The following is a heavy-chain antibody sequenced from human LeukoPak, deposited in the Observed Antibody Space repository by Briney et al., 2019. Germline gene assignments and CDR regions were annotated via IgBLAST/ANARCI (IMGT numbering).Heavy chain of an antibody. Sequence: ASVKVSCKASGYTFTGYYMHWVRQAPGQGLEWMGWINTNTGNPTYAQGFTGRFVFSLDTSVSTAYLQISSLKAEDTAVYYCARGYTKDMTSVTHFDYWGQGTLVTVSS. V-gene: IGHV7-4-1*02. D-gene: IGHD4-17*01. CDR2: INTNTGNP. J-gene: IGHJ4*02. CDR1: GYTFTGYY. CDR3: ARGYTKDMTSVTHFDY.